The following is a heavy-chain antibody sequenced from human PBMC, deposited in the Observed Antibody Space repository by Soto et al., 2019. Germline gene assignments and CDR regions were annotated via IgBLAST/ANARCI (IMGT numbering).Heavy chain of an antibody. CDR3: ARVAYYYDSSGSPPGY. CDR2: ISSSSSYT. CDR1: GFTFSDYY. V-gene: IGHV3-11*06. D-gene: IGHD3-22*01. J-gene: IGHJ4*02. Sequence: PGGSLRLSCAASGFTFSDYYMSWIRQAPGKGLEWVSYISSSSSYTNYADSVKGRFTISRDNAKNSLYLQMNSLRADDTAVYYCARVAYYYDSSGSPPGYWGQGTLVTVSS.